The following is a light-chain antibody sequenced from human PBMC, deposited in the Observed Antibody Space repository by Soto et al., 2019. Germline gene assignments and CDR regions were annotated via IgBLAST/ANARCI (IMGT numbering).Light chain of an antibody. CDR3: QQSYSTPWT. CDR2: GAS. V-gene: IGKV3-20*01. Sequence: EIVLTQSPGTLSLSLGERATLSCRASLSVSSNYLAWYQQKPGQAPRLLIYGASSRATGIPDRFSGSGSGTDFTLTITRLEPEDFVTYYCQQSYSTPWTFGQGTKVEIK. CDR1: LSVSSNY. J-gene: IGKJ1*01.